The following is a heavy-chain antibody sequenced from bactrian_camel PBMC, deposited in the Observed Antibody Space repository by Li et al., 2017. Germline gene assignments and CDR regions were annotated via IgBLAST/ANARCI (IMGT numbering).Heavy chain of an antibody. Sequence: VQLVESWGGSVQTGGSLTLSCAASGVPLVGYCMGWFRQAPGKEREGVATFYGGALRYYADSVKGRFTISQDRSGNTVRLQMNSLKPEDTAMYYCAATTDAPGRGCYYQFLSRDFAYSGQGTQVTVS. CDR3: AATTDAPGRGCYYQFLSRDFAY. CDR2: FYGGALR. V-gene: IGHV3S55*01. J-gene: IGHJ4*01. D-gene: IGHD2*01. CDR1: GVPLVGYC.